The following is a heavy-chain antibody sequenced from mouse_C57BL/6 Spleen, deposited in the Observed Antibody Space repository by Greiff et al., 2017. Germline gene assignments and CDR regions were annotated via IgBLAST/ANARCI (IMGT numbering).Heavy chain of an antibody. D-gene: IGHD3-2*02. Sequence: QVQLQQPGAELVKPGASVKLSCKASGYTFTSYWMHWVKQRPGQGLEWIGMIHPNSGSTNYNEKFKSKATLTVDKSSSTAYMQRSSLTSEDSAVYYCARLYSSGYEAYWGQGTLVTVSA. V-gene: IGHV1-64*01. CDR3: ARLYSSGYEAY. CDR1: GYTFTSYW. CDR2: IHPNSGST. J-gene: IGHJ3*01.